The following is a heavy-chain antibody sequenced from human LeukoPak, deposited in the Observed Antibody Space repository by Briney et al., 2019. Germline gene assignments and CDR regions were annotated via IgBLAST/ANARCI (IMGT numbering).Heavy chain of an antibody. D-gene: IGHD3-22*01. CDR3: ARAPRRYYDSSGYSPFDY. Sequence: GSSVKVSCKASGGTLSSYAISWVRQAPGQGLEWMGGIIPIFGTANYAQKFQGRVTITTDESTSTAYMELSSLRSEDTAVYYCARAPRRYYDSSGYSPFDYWGQGTLVTVSS. CDR2: IIPIFGTA. J-gene: IGHJ4*02. CDR1: GGTLSSYA. V-gene: IGHV1-69*05.